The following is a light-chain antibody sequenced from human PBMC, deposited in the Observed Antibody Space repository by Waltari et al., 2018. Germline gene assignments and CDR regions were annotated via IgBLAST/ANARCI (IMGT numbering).Light chain of an antibody. CDR3: QQSYSTPLT. J-gene: IGKJ4*01. V-gene: IGKV1-39*01. CDR2: AAS. Sequence: DIQMTQSPSSLSASVGDRVTITCRASQSIRSYLNWYQQKPGKAPKFLIYAASSLQSGVPSRFTGSGSGIDFTLTISSLQPEDFATYYCQQSYSTPLTFGGGTKVEIK. CDR1: QSIRSY.